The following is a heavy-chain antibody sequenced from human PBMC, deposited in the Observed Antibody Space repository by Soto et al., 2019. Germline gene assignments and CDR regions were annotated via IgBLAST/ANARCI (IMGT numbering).Heavy chain of an antibody. CDR1: GYTLTELS. CDR3: ATVYVGAYPVDYVWGSYRPPDY. J-gene: IGHJ4*02. V-gene: IGHV1-24*01. CDR2: FDPEDGET. D-gene: IGHD3-16*02. Sequence: QVQLVQSGAEVKKPGASVKVSCKVSGYTLTELSMHWARQAPGKGLEWMGGFDPEDGETIYAQKFQGRVTMTEDTSTDTAYMELSSLRSEDTAVYYCATVYVGAYPVDYVWGSYRPPDYWGQGTLVTVSS.